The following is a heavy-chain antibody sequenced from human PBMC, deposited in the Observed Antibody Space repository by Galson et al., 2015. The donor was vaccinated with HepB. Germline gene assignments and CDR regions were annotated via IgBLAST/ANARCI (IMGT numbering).Heavy chain of an antibody. J-gene: IGHJ4*02. Sequence: SLRLSCAASGFTFSNYWMNWVRQAPGKGLEWVANIKQDGSDKYYVDSVKGRFIISRDSAKNSLYLQLNSLRVEDTAVYFCARGAEAVAGTGIGRYFDYWGQGTLVTVSS. CDR1: GFTFSNYW. V-gene: IGHV3-7*03. CDR3: ARGAEAVAGTGIGRYFDY. CDR2: IKQDGSDK. D-gene: IGHD6-19*01.